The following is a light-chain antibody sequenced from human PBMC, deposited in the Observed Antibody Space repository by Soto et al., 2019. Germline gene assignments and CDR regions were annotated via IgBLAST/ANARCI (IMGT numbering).Light chain of an antibody. CDR2: DVT. CDR1: SSDVGGYNS. J-gene: IGLJ2*01. V-gene: IGLV2-8*01. CDR3: SSYGGSNNLV. Sequence: QSALTQPPSASWSPGQSVTISCTGTSSDVGGYNSVSWYQQHPGKAPKLMIYDVTERPSGVPDRFSGSKSGNTASLTVSGLQADDEADYYCSSYGGSNNLVFGGGTKLTVL.